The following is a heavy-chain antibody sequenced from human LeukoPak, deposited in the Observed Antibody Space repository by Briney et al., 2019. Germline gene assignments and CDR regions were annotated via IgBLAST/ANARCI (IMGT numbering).Heavy chain of an antibody. CDR2: INSDGSST. J-gene: IGHJ5*02. D-gene: IGHD5-18*01. CDR3: ARATAIGWFDP. V-gene: IGHV3-74*01. Sequence: PGGSLRLSCAASGFTFSSYWMHWVRQAPGKGLVWVSRINSDGSSTSYADSVKGRFTISRDNAKNTLYLQMNSLRAEDTAVYYCARATAIGWFDPWGQGTLVTVSS. CDR1: GFTFSSYW.